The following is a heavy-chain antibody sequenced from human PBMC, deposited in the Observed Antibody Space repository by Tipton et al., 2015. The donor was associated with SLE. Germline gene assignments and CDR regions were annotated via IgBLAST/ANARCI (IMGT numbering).Heavy chain of an antibody. J-gene: IGHJ4*02. CDR3: ARHGGSMGGSFGY. CDR2: VYYSGRT. D-gene: IGHD1-26*01. CDR1: GGSISSYY. Sequence: TLSLTFTVSGGSISSYYWSWIRQPPGKGLEWIGYVYYSGRTNYNPSLKSRVTISVDTSKNQFSLKLSSVTAADTAVYYCARHGGSMGGSFGYWGQGTLVTVSS. V-gene: IGHV4-59*01.